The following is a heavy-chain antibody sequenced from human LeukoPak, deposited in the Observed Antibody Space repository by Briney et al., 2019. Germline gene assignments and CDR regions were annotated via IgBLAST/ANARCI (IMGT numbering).Heavy chain of an antibody. CDR1: SYTFTNYW. D-gene: IGHD3-22*01. V-gene: IGHV5-51*01. CDR3: ARRNYYSVWFDP. Sequence: GESLKISCKASSYTFTNYWIGWVRQMPGKGLEWMGIVYPGGSETQYSPSFQGQVTISVDKSATTVYLQWNTLKASDTAMYYCARRNYYSVWFDPWGQGTLVTVCS. J-gene: IGHJ5*02. CDR2: VYPGGSET.